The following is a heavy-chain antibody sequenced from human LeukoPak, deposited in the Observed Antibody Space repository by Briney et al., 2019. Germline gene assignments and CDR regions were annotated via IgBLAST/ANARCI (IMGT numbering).Heavy chain of an antibody. CDR1: GLTFSSYS. J-gene: IGHJ4*02. Sequence: GGSLRLSCAASGLTFSSYSMNWVRQAPGKGLEWVSSISSGSKYIYNADSVKGRFTISRDNAKNSLYLQMNSLRAEDTAVYYCARVRSRITMVRGVIIPWALDYWGQGTLVTVSS. D-gene: IGHD3-10*01. CDR3: ARVRSRITMVRGVIIPWALDY. CDR2: ISSGSKYI. V-gene: IGHV3-21*01.